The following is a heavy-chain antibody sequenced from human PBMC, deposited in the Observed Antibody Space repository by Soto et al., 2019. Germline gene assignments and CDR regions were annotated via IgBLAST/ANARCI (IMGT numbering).Heavy chain of an antibody. CDR1: GYAFTTYG. J-gene: IGHJ4*02. D-gene: IGHD1-1*01. CDR3: ARGRYGDY. V-gene: IGHV1-18*01. Sequence: QVHLVQSGAEVKKPGASVKVSCKGSGYAFTTYGITWVRQAPGQGLEWMGWISAHNGNTNYAQKLQGRVTVTRDTSTSTAYMVLRSPRSADTAVYYCARGRYGDYWGQGALVTVSS. CDR2: ISAHNGNT.